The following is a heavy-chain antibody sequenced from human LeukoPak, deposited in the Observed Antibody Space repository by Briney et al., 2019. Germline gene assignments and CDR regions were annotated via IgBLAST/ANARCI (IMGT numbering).Heavy chain of an antibody. Sequence: KPSDTLSLTCAVYGGSFSGYYWRWIRQPPGKGREWIGEINHSGSTNYNPSLKSRVTISLDTSKNQFSLNLSSVTAADTAVYYCARRPSGGTNWFDPWGQGSLVTVSS. CDR1: GGSFSGYY. CDR3: ARRPSGGTNWFDP. CDR2: INHSGST. V-gene: IGHV4-34*01. J-gene: IGHJ5*02. D-gene: IGHD1-26*01.